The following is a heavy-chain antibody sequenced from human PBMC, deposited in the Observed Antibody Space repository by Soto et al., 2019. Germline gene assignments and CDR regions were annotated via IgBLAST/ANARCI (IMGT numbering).Heavy chain of an antibody. CDR2: ISSIGVAT. D-gene: IGHD6-19*01. CDR3: AREGRVGGIDY. CDR1: GFTFSIHE. J-gene: IGHJ4*02. Sequence: GGSLRLSCAASGFTFSIHEMNWVRQAPWKGLEWVSYISSIGVATYYADSVKGRFTISRDNAKNSLYLQMNSLRAEDTAVYYCAREGRVGGIDYWGQGTPVTVSS. V-gene: IGHV3-48*03.